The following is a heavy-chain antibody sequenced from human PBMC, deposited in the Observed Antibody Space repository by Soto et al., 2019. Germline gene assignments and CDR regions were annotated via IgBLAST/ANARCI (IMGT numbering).Heavy chain of an antibody. CDR1: GYTFTGYS. CDR3: ARLNLASSGMMLYYSYGVDV. D-gene: IGHD2-8*01. CDR2: INPQSGDT. Sequence: ASVKVSCKASGYTFTGYSMHWIRQAPGQGLGWLGWINPQSGDTNFSKKFQDRASMTSDSSISTAYMGLSRLTSDDTAVYFCARLNLASSGMMLYYSYGVDVWGQGTTVTVSS. V-gene: IGHV1-2*02. J-gene: IGHJ6*02.